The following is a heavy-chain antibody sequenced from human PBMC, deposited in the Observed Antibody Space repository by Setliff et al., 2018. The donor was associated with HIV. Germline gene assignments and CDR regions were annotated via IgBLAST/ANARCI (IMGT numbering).Heavy chain of an antibody. Sequence: GGSLRLSCAASGFTFSNYWMHWVRQAPGKGLVWVSRIKTDGRIITYADAVQGRFTISRDDTKNTVSLQMTNLEPGDTAMYYCAKGGYGGAYYVAGYWGQGTKVTVSS. D-gene: IGHD5-18*01. CDR1: GFTFSNYW. V-gene: IGHV3-74*01. CDR3: AKGGYGGAYYVAGY. J-gene: IGHJ4*02. CDR2: IKTDGRII.